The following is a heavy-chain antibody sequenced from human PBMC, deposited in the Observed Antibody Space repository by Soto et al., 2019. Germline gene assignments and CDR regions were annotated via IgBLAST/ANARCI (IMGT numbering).Heavy chain of an antibody. D-gene: IGHD6-13*01. CDR1: GYTFTSYG. J-gene: IGHJ5*02. CDR2: ISAYNGNT. Sequence: ASVKVSCKASGYTFTSYGISWVRQAPGQGLEWMGWISAYNGNTNYAQKFQGRVTITADESTSTAYMELSSLRSEDTAVYYCARSGMHSSSWYSKRKHNWFDPWAQGTLVTVSS. CDR3: ARSGMHSSSWYSKRKHNWFDP. V-gene: IGHV1-18*01.